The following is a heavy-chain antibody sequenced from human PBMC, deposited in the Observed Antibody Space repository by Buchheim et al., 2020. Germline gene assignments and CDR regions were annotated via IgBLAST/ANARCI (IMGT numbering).Heavy chain of an antibody. J-gene: IGHJ4*02. CDR2: VYHSGST. CDR3: ATGGRDYGSRRGYYFDY. D-gene: IGHD3-10*01. CDR1: GGSISGSGYY. V-gene: IGHV4-31*03. Sequence: QVQLQESGPGLVKPSQTLSLTCTVSGGSISGSGYYWSWIRQHPGKGLEWIGYVYHSGSTYYNPSLKSRVTISVDTSKNQFSLKLSSVTAADTAVYYCATGGRDYGSRRGYYFDYWGQGTL.